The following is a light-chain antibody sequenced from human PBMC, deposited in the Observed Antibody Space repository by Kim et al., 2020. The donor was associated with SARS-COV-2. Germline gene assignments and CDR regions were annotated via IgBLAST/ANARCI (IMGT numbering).Light chain of an antibody. Sequence: NTVNWYQQLPGTAPKLLIYYNDQRPSGVPDRFSGSKSGTSASLAISGLQSEDEAEYYCAAWDDSLNAVVFGGGTKVTVL. CDR2: YND. CDR3: AAWDDSLNAVV. V-gene: IGLV1-44*01. CDR1: NT. J-gene: IGLJ2*01.